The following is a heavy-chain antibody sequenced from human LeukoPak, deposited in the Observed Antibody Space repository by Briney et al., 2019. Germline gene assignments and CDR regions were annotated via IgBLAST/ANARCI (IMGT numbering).Heavy chain of an antibody. D-gene: IGHD5-12*01. CDR2: INPNSGGT. CDR3: ARERPQGATLGY. CDR1: GYTLTGYY. Sequence: ASVKVSCKASGYTLTGYYMHWVRQAPGQGLEWMGWINPNSGGTNYAQKFQGRVTMTRDTSISTAYMELSRLRSDDTAVYSCARERPQGATLGYWGQGTLSPSPQ. V-gene: IGHV1-2*02. J-gene: IGHJ4*02.